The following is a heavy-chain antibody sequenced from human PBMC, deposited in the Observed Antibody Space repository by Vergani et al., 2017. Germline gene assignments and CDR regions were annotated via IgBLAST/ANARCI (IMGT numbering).Heavy chain of an antibody. V-gene: IGHV3-15*07. CDR1: GFSFRNAW. CDR2: FKRTFDRGTT. J-gene: IGHJ6*02. Sequence: EVQLVESGGGIVKPGGSLRLSCVASGFSFRNAWLNWAGRIPGKGLDWVGRFKRTFDRGTTDYAAAVKGRFTISRDAPKNTLFLQINGFKTEDIGVYYCTTDPRYCGDGSCYWLRDHHYYGMDVWGQGTTVTVSS. CDR3: TTDPRYCGDGSCYWLRDHHYYGMDV. D-gene: IGHD2-21*01.